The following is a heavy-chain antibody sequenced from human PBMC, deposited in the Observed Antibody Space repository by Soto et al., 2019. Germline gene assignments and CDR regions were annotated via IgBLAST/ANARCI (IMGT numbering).Heavy chain of an antibody. D-gene: IGHD5-18*01. J-gene: IGHJ4*02. V-gene: IGHV3-30*09. CDR3: ARDPTYSYGSTYFHF. Sequence: PGGSLRLSCAASGFTFSSYTMHWVRHAPGKGLEWVAVISYDGSNKYYADSVKGRFAISRDNSKNTLYLQMNSLRAEDTAVYYCARDPTYSYGSTYFHFWGQGTLVTVSS. CDR2: ISYDGSNK. CDR1: GFTFSSYT.